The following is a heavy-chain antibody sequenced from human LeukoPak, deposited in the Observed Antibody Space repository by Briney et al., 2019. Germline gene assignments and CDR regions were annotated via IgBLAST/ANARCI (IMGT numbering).Heavy chain of an antibody. CDR1: GFTFSNYM. D-gene: IGHD1-20*01. Sequence: GGSLRLSCAAFGFTFSNYMMHWVRQAPGKGLVWVSRIKSDGITITYADSVKGRFTISRDNAKNTLYLQMNSLRAEDTAVYYCLRDLNWSLDQWGQGTLVTVSS. CDR3: LRDLNWSLDQ. J-gene: IGHJ4*02. V-gene: IGHV3-74*01. CDR2: IKSDGITI.